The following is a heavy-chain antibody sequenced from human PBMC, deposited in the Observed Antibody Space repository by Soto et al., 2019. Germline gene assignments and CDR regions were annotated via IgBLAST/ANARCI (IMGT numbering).Heavy chain of an antibody. CDR1: GGSINNHY. CDR3: ARSNSYSEY. D-gene: IGHD7-27*01. J-gene: IGHJ4*02. CDR2: IYYTGST. V-gene: IGHV4-59*11. Sequence: QVQLQESGPGLVKPSETLSLTCTVSGGSINNHYWSWTRQPPGKGLEWIGYIYYTGSTNYNPSLKSRVTISVDTSKNQFSLNLTSLTAADTAIYYCARSNSYSEYWGQGTLVTVSS.